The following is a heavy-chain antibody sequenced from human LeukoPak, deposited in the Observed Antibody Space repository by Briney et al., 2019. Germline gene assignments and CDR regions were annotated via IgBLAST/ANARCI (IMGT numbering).Heavy chain of an antibody. J-gene: IGHJ4*02. D-gene: IGHD1-26*01. Sequence: GGSLRLSCAASGFTFSSYAMSWVRQAPGKGREWVATMSGSGGGTYYPDCVRGRFTISRDNSKNTLHLQMNSLRAEDTAIYYCAKWPEGATPKFHYWGQGTLVTVSS. V-gene: IGHV3-23*01. CDR2: MSGSGGGT. CDR1: GFTFSSYA. CDR3: AKWPEGATPKFHY.